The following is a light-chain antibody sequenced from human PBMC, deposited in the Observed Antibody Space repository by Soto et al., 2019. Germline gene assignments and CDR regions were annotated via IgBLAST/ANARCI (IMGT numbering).Light chain of an antibody. V-gene: IGLV2-14*01. CDR2: DVS. CDR1: SSDVGTYNY. Sequence: QSALTQPASVSGSPGQSITISCTGSSSDVGTYNYVSWYQQHPGKAPKLMIYDVSYRPSGVSNRFSGSKSGNTASLTISGLQAEDEADYYCSSFTRSYTLVFGGGTKLTVL. J-gene: IGLJ2*01. CDR3: SSFTRSYTLV.